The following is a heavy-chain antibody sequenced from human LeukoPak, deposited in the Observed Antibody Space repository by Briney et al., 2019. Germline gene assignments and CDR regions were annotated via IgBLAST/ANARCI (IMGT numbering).Heavy chain of an antibody. CDR1: GGSISSGGFY. J-gene: IGHJ6*02. CDR3: AREIVSSYYYNGMDV. V-gene: IGHV4-30-4*08. CDR2: ISYSGNT. D-gene: IGHD5/OR15-5a*01. Sequence: SETLSLTCIVSGGSISSGGFYWSWIRQPPGKGLEWIGFISYSGNTYSTPSLESRLTISIDTAKNQFSLSLSSVTAADTAVYFCAREIVSSYYYNGMDVWGQGTTVTVSS.